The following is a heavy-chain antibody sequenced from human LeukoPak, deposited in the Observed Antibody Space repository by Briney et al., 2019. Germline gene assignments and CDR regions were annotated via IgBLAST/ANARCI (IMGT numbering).Heavy chain of an antibody. J-gene: IGHJ4*02. CDR1: GFTFSSYG. V-gene: IGHV3-33*01. Sequence: GGSLRLSCAASGFTFSSYGMHWVRKAPGKGLEGVAVIGYDGSNKYYADSVKGRFTISRDNSKNTLYLQMNSLRAEDTAVYYCARDQRYGDYWSGFDYWGQGTLVTVSS. CDR2: IGYDGSNK. D-gene: IGHD4-17*01. CDR3: ARDQRYGDYWSGFDY.